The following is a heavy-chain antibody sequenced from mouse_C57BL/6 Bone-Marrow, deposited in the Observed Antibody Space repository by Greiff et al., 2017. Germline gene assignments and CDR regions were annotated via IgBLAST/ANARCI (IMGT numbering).Heavy chain of an antibody. CDR1: GFTFSSYG. V-gene: IGHV5-6*01. Sequence: EVKVVESGGDLVKPGGSLKLSCAASGFTFSSYGMSWVRQTPDKRLEWVATISSGGSYTYYPDSVKGRFTISRDNAKNTLYLQMSSLKSEDTAMYNCARQGVTTRGFAYWGQGTLVTVSA. D-gene: IGHD2-2*01. CDR2: ISSGGSYT. CDR3: ARQGVTTRGFAY. J-gene: IGHJ3*01.